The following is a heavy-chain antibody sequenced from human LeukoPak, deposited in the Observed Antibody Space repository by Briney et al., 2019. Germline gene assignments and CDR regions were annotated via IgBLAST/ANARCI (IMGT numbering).Heavy chain of an antibody. CDR2: IHYSGST. J-gene: IGHJ4*02. CDR1: GGPISSSSYH. D-gene: IGHD3-3*01. Sequence: ETLSLTCTVSGGPISSSSYHWGWIRQPPGKGLEWIGSIHYSGSTYYNPSLKSRVTISVDTSKNQFSLKLSSVTAADTAVYYCARAVHYDFWSGYYTPFGYWGQGTLVTVSS. CDR3: ARAVHYDFWSGYYTPFGY. V-gene: IGHV4-39*07.